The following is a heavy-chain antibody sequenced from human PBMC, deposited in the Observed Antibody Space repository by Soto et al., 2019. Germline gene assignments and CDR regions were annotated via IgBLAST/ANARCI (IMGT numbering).Heavy chain of an antibody. CDR1: GFTVSRNF. Sequence: EVQLVESGGGWIQPGGSLRLSCAVSGFTVSRNFMSWVRQAPGKGLEWVSVIYNVGTTYYADSVKGRFTISRDNSKNTLYRQRNSLRAEDTAMYYCARDVLVGAPPDYFDHWGQGTLVTVSS. CDR2: IYNVGTT. CDR3: ARDVLVGAPPDYFDH. J-gene: IGHJ4*02. V-gene: IGHV3-53*01. D-gene: IGHD1-26*01.